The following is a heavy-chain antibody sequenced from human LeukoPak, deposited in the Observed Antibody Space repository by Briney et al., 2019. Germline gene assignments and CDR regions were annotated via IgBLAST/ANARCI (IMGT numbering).Heavy chain of an antibody. CDR2: IYYSGRT. D-gene: IGHD2-2*01. CDR1: GGSIGSSSYY. Sequence: PSETLSLTCTVSGGSIGSSSYYWGWIRQPPGKGLEWIGNIYYSGRTYCNPSLKSRVTISVDTSKNRFSLNLSSVTAADTAVYYCARTDCSSTSCQTADWGQGTLVTVSS. J-gene: IGHJ4*02. CDR3: ARTDCSSTSCQTAD. V-gene: IGHV4-39*01.